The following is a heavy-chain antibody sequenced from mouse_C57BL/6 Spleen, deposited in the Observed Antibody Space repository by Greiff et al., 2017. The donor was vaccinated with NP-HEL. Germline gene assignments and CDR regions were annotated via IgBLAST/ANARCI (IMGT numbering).Heavy chain of an antibody. CDR2: IYPGDGDT. J-gene: IGHJ2*01. V-gene: IGHV1-82*01. Sequence: LVESGPELVKPGASVKISCKASGYAFSSSWMNWVKQRPGKGLEWIGRIYPGDGDTNYNGKFKGKATLTADKSSSTAYMQLSSLTSEDSAVYFCARRYSNYDFDYWGQGTTLTVSS. CDR1: GYAFSSSW. CDR3: ARRYSNYDFDY. D-gene: IGHD2-5*01.